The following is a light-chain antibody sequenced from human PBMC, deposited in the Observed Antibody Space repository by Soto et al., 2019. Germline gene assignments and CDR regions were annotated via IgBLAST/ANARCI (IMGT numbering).Light chain of an antibody. CDR3: CSYAGSYSYV. CDR2: DVS. CDR1: SSDVGGYNY. V-gene: IGLV2-11*01. Sequence: QSALTQPRSVSVSPGQSVTISCTGTSSDVGGYNYVSWYQQHPGKAPKLMIYDVSKRPSGVPDRFSGSKSGNTASLTISGLQAEDEADYYCCSYAGSYSYVFGTGTSSPS. J-gene: IGLJ1*01.